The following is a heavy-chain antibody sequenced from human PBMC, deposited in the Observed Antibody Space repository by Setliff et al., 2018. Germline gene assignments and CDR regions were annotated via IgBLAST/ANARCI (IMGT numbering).Heavy chain of an antibody. CDR2: IIPIFGTA. CDR3: ARDYYDSSGYRFSQGFDY. Sequence: ASVKVSCKASGGTLSSYAISWVRQAPGQGLEWMGGIIPIFGTANYAQKFQGRVTMTRDTSTSTVYMELSSLRSEDTAVYYCARDYYDSSGYRFSQGFDYWGQGTLVTVS. J-gene: IGHJ4*02. D-gene: IGHD3-22*01. V-gene: IGHV1-69*05. CDR1: GGTLSSYA.